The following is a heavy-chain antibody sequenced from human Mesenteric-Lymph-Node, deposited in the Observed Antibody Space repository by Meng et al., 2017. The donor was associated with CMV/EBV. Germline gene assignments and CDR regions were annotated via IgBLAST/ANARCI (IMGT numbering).Heavy chain of an antibody. CDR3: ARGDDSSGYYSFGIDY. CDR1: GTFRLYA. J-gene: IGHJ4*02. V-gene: IGHV1-69*05. D-gene: IGHD3-22*01. Sequence: GTFRLYAINCVRQAPGQGLEWVGGIIPIFGTANYAQKFQGRVTITTDESTSTAYMELSSLRSEDTSVYYCARGDDSSGYYSFGIDYWGQGTLVTVSS. CDR2: IIPIFGTA.